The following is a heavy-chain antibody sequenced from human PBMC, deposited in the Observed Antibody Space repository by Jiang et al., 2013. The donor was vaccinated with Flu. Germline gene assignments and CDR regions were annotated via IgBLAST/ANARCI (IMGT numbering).Heavy chain of an antibody. CDR2: IYWNDDK. V-gene: IGHV2-5*01. CDR3: AHSVTIFGVVIYPFDI. CDR1: GFSLSTSGVG. J-gene: IGHJ3*02. D-gene: IGHD3-3*01. Sequence: KPTQTLTLTCTFSGFSLSTSGVGVGWIRQPPGKALEWLALIYWNDDKRYSPSLKSRLTITKDTSKNQVVLTMTNMDPVDTATYYCAHSVTIFGVVIYPFDIWGQGTMVTVSS.